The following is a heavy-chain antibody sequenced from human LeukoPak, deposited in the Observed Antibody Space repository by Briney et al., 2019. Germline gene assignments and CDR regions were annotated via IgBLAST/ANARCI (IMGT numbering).Heavy chain of an antibody. J-gene: IGHJ4*02. D-gene: IGHD6-13*01. CDR1: GFTFSSYA. CDR2: ISYDGSNK. Sequence: GGSLRLSCAASGFTFSSYAMHWVRQAPGKGLEWVAVISYDGSNKYYADSVKGRFTISRDNSKNTLYLQMDSLRAEDTAVYYCARTPEVAPSSWPFDYWGQGTLVTVSS. V-gene: IGHV3-30-3*01. CDR3: ARTPEVAPSSWPFDY.